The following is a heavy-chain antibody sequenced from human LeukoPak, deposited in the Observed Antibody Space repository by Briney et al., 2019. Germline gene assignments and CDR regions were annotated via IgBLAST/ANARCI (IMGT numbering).Heavy chain of an antibody. J-gene: IGHJ4*02. CDR3: ARGSRFLDY. CDR1: GYTFTSDY. CDR2: INPSGGRT. Sequence: RASVKVSCKASGYTFTSDYIHWVRQAPGQGLEWLGIINPSGGRTTYGQNFQGRVTMTRDTSASTAYMELSSLRSEDTAVYYCARGSRFLDYWGQGTLVTVSS. D-gene: IGHD3-3*01. V-gene: IGHV1-46*01.